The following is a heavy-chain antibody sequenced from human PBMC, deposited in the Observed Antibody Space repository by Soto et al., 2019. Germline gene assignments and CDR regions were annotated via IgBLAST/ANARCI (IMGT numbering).Heavy chain of an antibody. CDR3: ARHGPLSNNWNQLNC. CDR1: GGSISSSPYY. D-gene: IGHD1-1*01. CDR2: IYYNGNT. V-gene: IGHV4-39*01. J-gene: IGHJ4*02. Sequence: QLQLQESGPGLVKPSETLSLTCTVSGGSISSSPYYWAWIRQPPGKGLQWIGNIYYNGNTFYNPSLRSRVTISIDSSKSQISLGLSSVPASDTAVYYCARHGPLSNNWNQLNCWGQGTLVTVSS.